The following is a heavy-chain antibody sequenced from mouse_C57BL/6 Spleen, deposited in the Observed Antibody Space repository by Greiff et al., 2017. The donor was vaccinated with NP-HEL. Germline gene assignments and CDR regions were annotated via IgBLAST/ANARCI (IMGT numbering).Heavy chain of an antibody. D-gene: IGHD2-4*01. V-gene: IGHV1-64*01. J-gene: IGHJ3*01. CDR3: ARGEDYGFAY. CDR2: IHPNSGST. Sequence: VKLQESGAELVKPGASVKLSCKASGYTFTSYWMHWVKQRPGQGLEWIGMIHPNSGSTNYNEKFKSKATLTVDKSSSTAYMQLSSLTSEDSAVYYCARGEDYGFAYWGQGTLVTVSA. CDR1: GYTFTSYW.